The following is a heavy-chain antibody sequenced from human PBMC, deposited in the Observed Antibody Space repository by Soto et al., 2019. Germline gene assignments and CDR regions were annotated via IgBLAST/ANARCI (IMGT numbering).Heavy chain of an antibody. CDR1: GFTFSNYS. D-gene: IGHD6-19*01. CDR2: ISGTSKYI. Sequence: GGSLRLSCAASGFTFSNYSMNWVRQAPGKGLEWVSSISGTSKYIYYADSVKGRFTISRDNAKKSLYLQMNSLRVEDTAVYYCARGLSSGWFDYWGQGILVTVSS. J-gene: IGHJ5*01. V-gene: IGHV3-21*01. CDR3: ARGLSSGWFDY.